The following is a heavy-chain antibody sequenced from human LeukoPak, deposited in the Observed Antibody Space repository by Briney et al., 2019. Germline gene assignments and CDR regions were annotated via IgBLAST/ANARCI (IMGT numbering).Heavy chain of an antibody. D-gene: IGHD3-22*01. CDR2: ISPNSGGA. CDR3: ARDYYFDRSSRFDY. CDR1: GYTFAGYY. J-gene: IGHJ4*02. V-gene: IGHV1-2*02. Sequence: ASVKVSCKASGYTFAGYYIHWVRQAPGQGLEWMGWISPNSGGAHYALKFQGRVTMTTDTSINTAYMELSRLRSDDTAVYYCARDYYFDRSSRFDYWGQGTLVTVSS.